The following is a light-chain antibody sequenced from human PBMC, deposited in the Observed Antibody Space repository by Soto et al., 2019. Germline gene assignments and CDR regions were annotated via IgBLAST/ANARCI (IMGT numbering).Light chain of an antibody. CDR2: AAS. CDR1: QDISTF. J-gene: IGKJ4*01. V-gene: IGKV1-8*01. CDR3: QQYYTYPLT. Sequence: AIRMTQSPSSLSASTGERVTITCRASQDISTFLAWYQQKPGRAPNLLLYAASTLQSGVPPRFSGGGSGTDFTLTISCLQSEDFASYYCQQYYTYPLTFGGGTKVDIK.